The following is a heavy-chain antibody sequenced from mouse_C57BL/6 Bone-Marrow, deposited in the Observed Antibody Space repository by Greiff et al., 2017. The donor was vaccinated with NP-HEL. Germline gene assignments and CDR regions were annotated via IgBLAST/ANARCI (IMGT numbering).Heavy chain of an antibody. CDR3: ARLGGYFGSSYGYFDV. D-gene: IGHD1-1*01. V-gene: IGHV1-62-2*01. J-gene: IGHJ1*03. CDR1: GYTFTEYT. CDR2: FYPGSGSI. Sequence: QVQLQQSGAELVKPGASVKLSCKASGYTFTEYTIHWVKQRSGQGLEWIGWFYPGSGSIKYNEKFKDKATLTADKASSTVYMGCSRLTSEDSAVYFCARLGGYFGSSYGYFDVWGTGTTVTVSS.